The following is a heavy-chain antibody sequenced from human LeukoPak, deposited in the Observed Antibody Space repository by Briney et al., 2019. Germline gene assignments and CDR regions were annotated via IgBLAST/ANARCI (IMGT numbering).Heavy chain of an antibody. Sequence: ASVKVSCKASGYTFTSYDINWVRQATGQGLEWMGWMNPNSGNTGYAQKFQGRVTMTRNTSISTAYMELSSLRSEDTAVYYCARANYYDSSLVSWYNWFDPWGQGTLVTVSS. J-gene: IGHJ5*02. CDR1: GYTFTSYD. CDR2: MNPNSGNT. D-gene: IGHD3-22*01. V-gene: IGHV1-8*01. CDR3: ARANYYDSSLVSWYNWFDP.